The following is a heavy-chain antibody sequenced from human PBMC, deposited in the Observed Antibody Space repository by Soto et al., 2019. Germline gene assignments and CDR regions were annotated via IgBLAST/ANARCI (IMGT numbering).Heavy chain of an antibody. D-gene: IGHD4-17*01. Sequence: AASVKVSCKASGYTFTSYAMHWVRQAPGQRLEWMGWINAGNGNTKYSQKFQGRVTITRDTSASTAYMELSSLRSEDTAVYYCARIRSRDMTFDYWGQGTLVTVSS. V-gene: IGHV1-3*01. CDR2: INAGNGNT. CDR3: ARIRSRDMTFDY. CDR1: GYTFTSYA. J-gene: IGHJ4*02.